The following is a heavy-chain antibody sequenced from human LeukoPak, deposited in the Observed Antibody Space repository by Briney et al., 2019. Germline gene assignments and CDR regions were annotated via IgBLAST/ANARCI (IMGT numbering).Heavy chain of an antibody. V-gene: IGHV4-4*07. D-gene: IGHD5-18*01. J-gene: IGHJ5*02. Sequence: SETLSLTCTVSGGSISSYYWSWIRQPAGKGVEWVGRIYTSGSTNYNPSLKSRVTMSVDTSKNQFSLKLSSVTAADTAVYYCARDRYLGYSYGYIGNWFDPWGQGTLVTVSS. CDR3: ARDRYLGYSYGYIGNWFDP. CDR1: GGSISSYY. CDR2: IYTSGST.